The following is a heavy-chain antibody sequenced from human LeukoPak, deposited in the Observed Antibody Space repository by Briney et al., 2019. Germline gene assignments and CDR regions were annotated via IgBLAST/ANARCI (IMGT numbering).Heavy chain of an antibody. Sequence: GGSLRLSCAASGFTFSNHVMIWVRQAPGKGLEWVSGITASGDSTYYADSVEGRFTMSRDNSKNTVYLQMNSLRVDDTAVYYCARRDIIVVVSASDYWGQGTLVTVSS. CDR2: ITASGDST. CDR3: ARRDIIVVVSASDY. V-gene: IGHV3-23*01. J-gene: IGHJ4*02. CDR1: GFTFSNHV. D-gene: IGHD2-15*01.